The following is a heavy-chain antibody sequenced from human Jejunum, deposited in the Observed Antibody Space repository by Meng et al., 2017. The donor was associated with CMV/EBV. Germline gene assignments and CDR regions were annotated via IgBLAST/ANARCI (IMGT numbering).Heavy chain of an antibody. V-gene: IGHV4-39*07. Sequence: VTGDSITSSSYYWGWIRQPPGQGLEWIGRMYYSESTYYSPSLKSRVTISVDTSKNQFSLKVRSVTAADTAVYYCISGYSSATFDYWGQGTLGTVSS. D-gene: IGHD6-19*01. J-gene: IGHJ4*02. CDR2: MYYSEST. CDR3: ISGYSSATFDY. CDR1: GDSITSSSYY.